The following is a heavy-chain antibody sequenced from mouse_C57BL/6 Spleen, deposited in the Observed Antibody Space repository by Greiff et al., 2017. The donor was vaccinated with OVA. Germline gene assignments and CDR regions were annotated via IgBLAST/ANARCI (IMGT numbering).Heavy chain of an antibody. CDR2: IDPETGGT. CDR1: GYTFTDYE. V-gene: IGHV1-15*01. J-gene: IGHJ1*03. D-gene: IGHD2-5*01. Sequence: VQLQQSGAELVRPGASVTLSCKASGYTFTDYEMHWVKQTPVHGLEWIGAIDPETGGTAYNQKFKGKAILTADKSSSTAYMELRSLTSEDSAVYYCAYSNYMGWYFDVWGTGTTVTVSS. CDR3: AYSNYMGWYFDV.